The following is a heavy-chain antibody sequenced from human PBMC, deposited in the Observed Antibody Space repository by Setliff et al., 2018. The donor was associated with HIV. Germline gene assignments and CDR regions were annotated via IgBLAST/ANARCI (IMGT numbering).Heavy chain of an antibody. D-gene: IGHD6-13*01. CDR3: ARVPTSSWYVTTQRTKEYFYH. J-gene: IGHJ1*01. Sequence: SETLSLTCTVSGGSITSGHYYWGWIRQPPGKGLEWIGNILDGQITFFNPSLKSRGTISVDPSKNQFSLRLTSVTAADTAIYYCARVPTSSWYVTTQRTKEYFYHWGQGTLVTVSS. CDR1: GGSITSGHYY. CDR2: ILDGQIT. V-gene: IGHV4-39*07.